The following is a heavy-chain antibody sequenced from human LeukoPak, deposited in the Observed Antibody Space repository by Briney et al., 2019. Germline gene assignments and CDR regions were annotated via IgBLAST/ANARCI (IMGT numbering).Heavy chain of an antibody. D-gene: IGHD5-18*01. J-gene: IGHJ4*02. V-gene: IGHV4-59*11. CDR1: GASITSHH. Sequence: PSETLSLTCTVSGASITSHHWSWIRQTPGKGLEWIAYLYDTVGTKDNPSLKSRLTLSADTSKNQFSLRLSSATAADTAVYYCATIKRGSIFGYFDFWGQGIKVTVSS. CDR2: LYDTVGT. CDR3: ATIKRGSIFGYFDF.